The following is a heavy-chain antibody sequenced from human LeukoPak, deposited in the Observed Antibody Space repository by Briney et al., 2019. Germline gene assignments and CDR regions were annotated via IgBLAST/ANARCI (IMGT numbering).Heavy chain of an antibody. CDR1: GGTFSSYA. J-gene: IGHJ4*02. Sequence: GASVKVSCKASGGTFSSYAISWVRQAPGQGLEWMGGIIPIFGTANYAQKFQGRVTITADESTSTAYMELSSLRSEDTAVYYCARSEAYCGGDCPLFDYWGQGTLVTVSS. V-gene: IGHV1-69*13. CDR2: IIPIFGTA. D-gene: IGHD2-21*02. CDR3: ARSEAYCGGDCPLFDY.